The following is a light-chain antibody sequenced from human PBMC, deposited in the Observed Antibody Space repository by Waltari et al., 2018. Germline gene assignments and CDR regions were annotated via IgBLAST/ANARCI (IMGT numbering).Light chain of an antibody. CDR2: KAS. V-gene: IGKV1-5*03. CDR1: QGIGFW. J-gene: IGKJ1*01. Sequence: DIQVTQSPSTLSPSVGARVPITCRASQGIGFWLAWYQQKPGKAPRLLIYKASYLESGVPSRFSGSASGTAFTLTISSLQADDFATYYCLQYNSYPWTFGQGTTVEIK. CDR3: LQYNSYPWT.